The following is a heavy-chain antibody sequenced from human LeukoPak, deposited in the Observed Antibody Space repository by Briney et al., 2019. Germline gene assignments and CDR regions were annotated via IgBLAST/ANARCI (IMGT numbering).Heavy chain of an antibody. CDR3: SRGGNFAF. J-gene: IGHJ4*02. Sequence: PSETLSLTCAVSGYSISCGYYWGWIRQPPGKGLEWIGSINHSGSTYYNPSLKSRVTISIDTSKNQFSLNLSSVTAADTAVYYCSRGGNFAFWGQGTLVTVSS. CDR2: INHSGST. V-gene: IGHV4-38-2*01. CDR1: GYSISCGYY.